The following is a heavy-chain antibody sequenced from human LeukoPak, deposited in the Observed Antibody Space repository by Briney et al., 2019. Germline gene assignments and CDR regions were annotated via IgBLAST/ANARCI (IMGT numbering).Heavy chain of an antibody. Sequence: SETLSLTCTVPGGSISSYYWSWIRQPPGKGLEWIGYIYYSGSTNYNPSLKSRVTISVDTSKNQFSLKLSSVTAADTAVYYCARDVRGEIDYWGQGTLVTVSS. CDR3: ARDVRGEIDY. J-gene: IGHJ4*02. CDR2: IYYSGST. D-gene: IGHD3-10*01. V-gene: IGHV4-59*01. CDR1: GGSISSYY.